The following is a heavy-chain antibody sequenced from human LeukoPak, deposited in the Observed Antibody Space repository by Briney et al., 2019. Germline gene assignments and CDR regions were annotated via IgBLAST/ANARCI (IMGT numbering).Heavy chain of an antibody. D-gene: IGHD6-13*01. Sequence: PSETLSLTCTVSGGSMKSYYWNWIRQPPGKGLEWIGYIYYSGSTNYNPSLNSRVTISVDTSENQCALKLSSVTAANMAVYSSARGRENPLSIAAAGTFVYWGQGTLVTVSS. CDR2: IYYSGST. CDR3: ARGRENPLSIAAAGTFVY. V-gene: IGHV4-59*12. CDR1: GGSMKSYY. J-gene: IGHJ1*01.